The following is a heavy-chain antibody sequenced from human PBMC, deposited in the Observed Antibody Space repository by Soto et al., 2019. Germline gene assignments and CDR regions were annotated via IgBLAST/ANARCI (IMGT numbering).Heavy chain of an antibody. CDR1: GGCISTYY. Sequence: SETVSVTWTVSGGCISTYYCSWIRQPAGKGLEWIRRLYTSGSTNYNPSLKSRVTMSVDASKNQFSLKLSSVTAADTAVYYCARDGVAAAPQILHYYYGMDVWGQVTRGTVSS. CDR2: LYTSGST. V-gene: IGHV4-4*07. D-gene: IGHD6-13*01. CDR3: ARDGVAAAPQILHYYYGMDV. J-gene: IGHJ6*02.